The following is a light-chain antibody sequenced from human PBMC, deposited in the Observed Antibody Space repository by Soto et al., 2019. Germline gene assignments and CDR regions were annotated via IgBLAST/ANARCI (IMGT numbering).Light chain of an antibody. Sequence: EIVMTQSPATLSVSPGERATLSCRASQSVSSNLAWYQQKPGQAPRLLIYGASTRATGIPARFSGSGSGTEFTLTISRLQSEDLAVYYCQQYNNWYTFGQGTKLEIK. CDR3: QQYNNWYT. CDR1: QSVSSN. J-gene: IGKJ2*01. CDR2: GAS. V-gene: IGKV3-15*01.